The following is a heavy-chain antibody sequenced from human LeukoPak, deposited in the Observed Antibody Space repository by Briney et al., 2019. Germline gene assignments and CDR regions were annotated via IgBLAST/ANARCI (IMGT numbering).Heavy chain of an antibody. CDR1: GFTFSSYD. J-gene: IGHJ4*02. D-gene: IGHD1-14*01. V-gene: IGHV3-13*01. CDR3: ARSRSYNHFDY. Sequence: QPGGSLRLSCAASGFTFSSYDMHWVRQAAGKGLEWVSAIGSAGDTYYPGFVKGRFTISRENAKNSLYLQMNSLRAGDTAVYYCARSRSYNHFDYWGQGTLVTVSS. CDR2: IGSAGDT.